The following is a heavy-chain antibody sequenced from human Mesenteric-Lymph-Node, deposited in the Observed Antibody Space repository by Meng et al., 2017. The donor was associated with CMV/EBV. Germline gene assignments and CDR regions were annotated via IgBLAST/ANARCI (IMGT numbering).Heavy chain of an antibody. CDR3: ASVPASGGMDV. CDR2: ISSSGSTI. D-gene: IGHD2-2*01. J-gene: IGHJ6*02. Sequence: GGSLRLSCAASGFTFDDYVMHWVRQAPGKGLEWVSYISSSGSTIYYADSVKGRFTISRDNAKNSLYLQMNSLRAEDTAVYYCASVPASGGMDVWGQGTTVTVSS. CDR1: GFTFDDYV. V-gene: IGHV3-48*03.